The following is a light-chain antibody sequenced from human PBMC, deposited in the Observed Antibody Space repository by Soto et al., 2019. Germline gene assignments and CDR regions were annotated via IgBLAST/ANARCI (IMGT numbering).Light chain of an antibody. CDR3: QQYGSSPPLT. V-gene: IGKV3-20*01. CDR1: QSVSSSY. CDR2: GAS. J-gene: IGKJ1*01. Sequence: EIVLTQSPGTLSLSPGERATLSCRDSQSVSSSYLAWYQQKPGQAPRLLIYGASSRATGIPDRFSGSGSGTDFTLTISRLEPEDFAVYYCQQYGSSPPLTFGQGTKGEIK.